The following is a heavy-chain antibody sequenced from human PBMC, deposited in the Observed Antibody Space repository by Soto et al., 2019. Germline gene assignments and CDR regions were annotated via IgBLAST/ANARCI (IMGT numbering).Heavy chain of an antibody. V-gene: IGHV3-23*01. Sequence: GGSLRLSCVASGFTFSTYAMSWVRQAPGKGLEWVSTFSGSGGDTYYADSVKGRFTISRDNSKNTLYLQMNSLRAEDTAVYYCARDHEVPGIIWDYWGQGILVTVSS. D-gene: IGHD3-16*02. CDR2: FSGSGGDT. J-gene: IGHJ4*02. CDR1: GFTFSTYA. CDR3: ARDHEVPGIIWDY.